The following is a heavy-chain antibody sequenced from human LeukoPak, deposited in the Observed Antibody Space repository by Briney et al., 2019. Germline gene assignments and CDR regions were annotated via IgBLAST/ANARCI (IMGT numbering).Heavy chain of an antibody. CDR3: AKHGELLSWFDP. CDR1: GGSISSSSYY. D-gene: IGHD1-26*01. V-gene: IGHV4-39*01. Sequence: SETLSLTCTVSGGSISSSSYYWGWIRQPPGKGLEWIGSIYYSGSTYYNPSLKSRVTISVDTSKNHFSLKLRSVTAVDTAVYYCAKHGELLSWFDPWGQGTQVTVSS. J-gene: IGHJ5*02. CDR2: IYYSGST.